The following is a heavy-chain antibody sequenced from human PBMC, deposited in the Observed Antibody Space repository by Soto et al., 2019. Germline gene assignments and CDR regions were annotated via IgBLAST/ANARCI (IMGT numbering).Heavy chain of an antibody. CDR3: SRGEGSVWELRPLDY. J-gene: IGHJ4*02. Sequence: QVQLVESGGGVVQPGRSLRLSCAASGFTFSSYAMHWVRQAPGKGLERVAVISYDGSNKYYADSVKGRFTISRDNSKNTLYMQLTSLRAEDTAVYYCSRGEGSVWELRPLDYWGQGTLVTVSS. CDR2: ISYDGSNK. D-gene: IGHD1-26*01. V-gene: IGHV3-30-3*01. CDR1: GFTFSSYA.